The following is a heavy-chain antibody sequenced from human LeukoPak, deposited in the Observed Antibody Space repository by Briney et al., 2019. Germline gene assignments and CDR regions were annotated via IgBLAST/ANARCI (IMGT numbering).Heavy chain of an antibody. V-gene: IGHV4-34*01. CDR1: GGSFSGYY. CDR2: INHSGST. J-gene: IGHJ4*02. Sequence: SETLSLTCAVYGGSFSGYYWSWIRQPPGKGLEWIGEINHSGSTNYSPSLKSRVTISVDTSKNQFSLKLSSVTAADTAVYYCARLGRQQTLRDYWGQGTLVTVSS. CDR3: ARLGRQQTLRDY. D-gene: IGHD6-13*01.